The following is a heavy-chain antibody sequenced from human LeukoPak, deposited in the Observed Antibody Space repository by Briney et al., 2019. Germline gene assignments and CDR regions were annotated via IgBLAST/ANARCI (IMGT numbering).Heavy chain of an antibody. J-gene: IGHJ6*03. Sequence: PSETLSLTCTVSGGSISSYYWSWIRQPPGKGLEWIGYIYYSGSTNYNPSLKSRVTISVDTSKNQFSLKLSSVTAADTAVYYSARVARQWLVSFYYMDVWGKGTTVTVSS. CDR3: ARVARQWLVSFYYMDV. CDR2: IYYSGST. V-gene: IGHV4-59*01. CDR1: GGSISSYY. D-gene: IGHD6-19*01.